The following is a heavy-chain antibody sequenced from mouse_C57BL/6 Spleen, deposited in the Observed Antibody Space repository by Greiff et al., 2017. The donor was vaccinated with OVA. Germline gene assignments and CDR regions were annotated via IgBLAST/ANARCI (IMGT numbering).Heavy chain of an antibody. CDR2: IYPGSGNT. CDR1: GYTFTDYY. Sequence: QVQLQQSGAELVRPGASVKLSCKASGYTFTDYYINWVKQRPGQGLEWIARIYPGSGNTYYNEKLKGKATLTAEKSYSTAYMQLSSLTSEDSAVYFCARDSIYYDYDERGYYFDYWGQGTTLTVSS. V-gene: IGHV1-76*01. D-gene: IGHD2-4*01. J-gene: IGHJ2*01. CDR3: ARDSIYYDYDERGYYFDY.